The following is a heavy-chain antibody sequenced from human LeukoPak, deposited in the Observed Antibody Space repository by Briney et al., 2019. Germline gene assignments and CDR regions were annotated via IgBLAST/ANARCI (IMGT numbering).Heavy chain of an antibody. D-gene: IGHD3-10*01. CDR1: GFSFSSYS. J-gene: IGHJ4*02. V-gene: IGHV3-21*01. Sequence: PGGSLRLSCAASGFSFSSYSMNWVRQAPGKGLEWVSSISSSSSYIYYADSVKGRFTISRDNAKNSLYLQMNSLRAEDTAVYYCARSPGALKTGRLDYWGQGTLVTVSS. CDR2: ISSSSSYI. CDR3: ARSPGALKTGRLDY.